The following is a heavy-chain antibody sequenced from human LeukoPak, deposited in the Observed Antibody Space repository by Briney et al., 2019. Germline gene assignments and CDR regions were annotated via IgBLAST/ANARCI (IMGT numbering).Heavy chain of an antibody. Sequence: PSQTLSLTCAVSGGSISSGGYSWSWIRQPPGKGLEWIGYIYHSGSTYYNPSLKSRVTISVDRSENQFSLKLSSVTAADTAVYYCARGGTGTYRFWGQGTLVTVSS. CDR1: GGSISSGGYS. CDR2: IYHSGST. J-gene: IGHJ4*02. V-gene: IGHV4-30-2*01. CDR3: ARGGTGTYRF. D-gene: IGHD1-26*01.